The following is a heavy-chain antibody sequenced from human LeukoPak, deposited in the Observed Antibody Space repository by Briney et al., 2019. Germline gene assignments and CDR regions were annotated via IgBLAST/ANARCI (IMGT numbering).Heavy chain of an antibody. CDR2: INIGGTNT. J-gene: IGHJ5*02. CDR1: GFAFSDSY. CDR3: ATDGAGFDT. V-gene: IGHV3-11*01. Sequence: GGSLRLSCEASGFAFSDSYMSWIRQAPGKGLEWLSYINIGGTNTHYADSVKGRFTISRDNAKKSLYLEMNNLRAEDTAVYYCATDGAGFDTWGQGVLVTVSS.